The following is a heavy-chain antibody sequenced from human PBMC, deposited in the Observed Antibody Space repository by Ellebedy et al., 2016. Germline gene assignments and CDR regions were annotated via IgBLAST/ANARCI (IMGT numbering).Heavy chain of an antibody. CDR3: ARDWEYLVKADCFDP. CDR2: VSTSNGDT. CDR1: GYTFTSYG. Sequence: ASVKVSCKASGYTFTSYGISWVRQAPGQGLEWMGWVSTSNGDTNYAQNFQDRVTMTTDTSTTTAYMELRSLTSDDTAIYYCARDWEYLVKADCFDPWGQGTLVTVSS. D-gene: IGHD1-26*01. J-gene: IGHJ5*02. V-gene: IGHV1-18*01.